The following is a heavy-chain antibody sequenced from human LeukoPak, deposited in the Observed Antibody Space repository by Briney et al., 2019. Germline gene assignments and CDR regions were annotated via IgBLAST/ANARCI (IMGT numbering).Heavy chain of an antibody. D-gene: IGHD3-10*01. CDR2: IYYSGST. Sequence: PSETLSLTCTVAGGSISSYYWSWVRQPPGKGLEWVGYIYYSGSTNYNPSLKSRVTISVDTSKNQFSLKLSSVTAADTAVYYCARGTLYVERECYFDYWGQGTLVTVSS. CDR1: GGSISSYY. CDR3: ARGTLYVERECYFDY. J-gene: IGHJ4*02. V-gene: IGHV4-59*01.